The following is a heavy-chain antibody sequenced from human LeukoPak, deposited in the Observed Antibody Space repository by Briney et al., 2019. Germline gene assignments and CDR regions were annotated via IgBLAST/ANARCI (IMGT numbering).Heavy chain of an antibody. Sequence: PGGSLRLSCAASGFTFSSYSMNWVRQAPGKGLEWVSFISSSSTYIYYADSVKGRFTISRDNAKSSLYLQMNSLGADDTAIYYCASALGGQGGHWGQGTLVTVSS. CDR2: ISSSSTYI. CDR3: ASALGGQGGH. D-gene: IGHD1-26*01. CDR1: GFTFSSYS. J-gene: IGHJ4*02. V-gene: IGHV3-21*01.